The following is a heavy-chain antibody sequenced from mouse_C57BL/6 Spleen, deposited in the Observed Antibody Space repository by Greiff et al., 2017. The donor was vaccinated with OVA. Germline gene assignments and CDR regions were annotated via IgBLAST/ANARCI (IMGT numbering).Heavy chain of an antibody. CDR2: IYPSDSGT. CDR3: ARSDSGFAY. V-gene: IGHV1-61*01. Sequence: QVQLQQPGAELVRPGSSVKLSCKASGYTFTSYWMDWVKQRPGQGLEWIGNIYPSDSGTHYNQKFKDKATLTVDKSSSTAYMQLSSLTSEDSAVYYCARSDSGFAYWGQGTLVTVSA. J-gene: IGHJ3*01. CDR1: GYTFTSYW. D-gene: IGHD3-3*01.